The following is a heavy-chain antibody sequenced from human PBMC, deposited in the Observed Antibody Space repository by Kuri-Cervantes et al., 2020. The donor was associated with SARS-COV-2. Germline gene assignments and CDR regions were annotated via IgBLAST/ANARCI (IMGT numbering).Heavy chain of an antibody. CDR3: ARHYYDSSGYIPNDY. CDR1: GFTFSSYA. Sequence: GESLKISCAASGFTFSSYAMHWVRQAPGKGLEWVSSISSSSYIYYADSVKGRFTISRDNAKNSLYLQMNSLRAEDTAVYYCARHYYDSSGYIPNDYWGQGTLVTVSS. V-gene: IGHV3-21*01. D-gene: IGHD3-22*01. CDR2: ISSSSYI. J-gene: IGHJ4*02.